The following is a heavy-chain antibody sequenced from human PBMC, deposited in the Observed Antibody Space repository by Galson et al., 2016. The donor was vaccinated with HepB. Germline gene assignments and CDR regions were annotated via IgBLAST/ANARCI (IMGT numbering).Heavy chain of an antibody. CDR2: IWYGGSNK. CDR1: GFSFSNYG. D-gene: IGHD2/OR15-2a*01. CDR3: AKDRSGRFYFPSGDFDY. Sequence: SLRLSCAASGFSFSNYGMYWVRQAPGKGLEWVTVIWYGGSNKYYADSVKGRFTISRDNSKNTLYLQMNSLRAEDTAVYYCAKDRSGRFYFPSGDFDYWGQGALVTVSS. V-gene: IGHV3-33*06. J-gene: IGHJ4*02.